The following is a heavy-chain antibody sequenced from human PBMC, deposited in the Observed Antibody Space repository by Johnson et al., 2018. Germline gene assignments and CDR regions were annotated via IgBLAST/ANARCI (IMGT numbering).Heavy chain of an antibody. Sequence: VQLVESGGGVVQPGRSLRLSCAASGFTFSSYGMHWVRQAPGKGLEWVAVISYDGSNKYYADSVKGRFTISRDNSKNTRYLQMNSLRAEDTAVYYCAKDPGSSSWYWAEYFQHWGQGTLVTVSS. D-gene: IGHD6-13*01. J-gene: IGHJ1*01. CDR3: AKDPGSSSWYWAEYFQH. CDR2: ISYDGSNK. CDR1: GFTFSSYG. V-gene: IGHV3-30*18.